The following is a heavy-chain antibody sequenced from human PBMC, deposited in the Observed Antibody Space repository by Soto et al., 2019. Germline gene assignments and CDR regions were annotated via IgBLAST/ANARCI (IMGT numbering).Heavy chain of an antibody. Sequence: GGSLRLSCAASGFTFSSYWMSWVRQAPGKGLEWVANIKQDGSEKYYVDSVKGRFTISRDYAKNSLYLQMNSLRAEDTAVYYCARDSYSYGYLNPIDYWGQGTLVTVSS. CDR1: GFTFSSYW. J-gene: IGHJ4*02. D-gene: IGHD5-18*01. V-gene: IGHV3-7*01. CDR2: IKQDGSEK. CDR3: ARDSYSYGYLNPIDY.